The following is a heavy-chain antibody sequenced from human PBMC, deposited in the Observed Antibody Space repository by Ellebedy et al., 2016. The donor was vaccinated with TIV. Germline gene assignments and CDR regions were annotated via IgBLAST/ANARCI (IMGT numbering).Heavy chain of an antibody. CDR2: ITCSGDNT. Sequence: GESLKISCAASVFTFSTSVMNWVRQAPGKGLEWVASITCSGDNTFYADSVGGRVTTSRDYSKNTLFLQMNSVRAEETAVYYCAIDRPITGSYHGDYFDSWGQGTLVTVAS. CDR1: VFTFSTSV. V-gene: IGHV3-23*01. D-gene: IGHD3-10*01. J-gene: IGHJ4*02. CDR3: AIDRPITGSYHGDYFDS.